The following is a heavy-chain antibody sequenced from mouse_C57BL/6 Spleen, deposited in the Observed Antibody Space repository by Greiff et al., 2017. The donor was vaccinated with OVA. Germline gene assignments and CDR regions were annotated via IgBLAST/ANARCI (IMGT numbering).Heavy chain of an antibody. CDR3: ARSSSKPLFAY. D-gene: IGHD2-5*01. CDR2: INPSSGYT. Sequence: VQGVESGAELAKPGASVKLSCKASGYTFTSYWMHWVKQRPGQGLEWIGYINPSSGYTKYNQKFKDKATLTADKSSSTAYMQLSSLTYEDSAVYYCARSSSKPLFAYWGQGTLVTVSA. CDR1: GYTFTSYW. J-gene: IGHJ3*01. V-gene: IGHV1-7*01.